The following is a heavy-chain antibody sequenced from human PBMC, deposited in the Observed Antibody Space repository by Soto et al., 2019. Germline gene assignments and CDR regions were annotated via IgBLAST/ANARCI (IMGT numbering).Heavy chain of an antibody. J-gene: IGHJ4*02. Sequence: SGPALVNPTQTLTLTCTFSGFSLSTHGVGVGWIRQPPGKALDWLAVIYWNDEKYFSPSLKSSLTITKDTSKNQVVLTMTNMEPVDTGTYYCARSYGSSWYLCFDYWGQGPLVTVSS. CDR1: GFSLSTHGVG. D-gene: IGHD6-13*01. CDR3: ARSYGSSWYLCFDY. V-gene: IGHV2-5*01. CDR2: IYWNDEK.